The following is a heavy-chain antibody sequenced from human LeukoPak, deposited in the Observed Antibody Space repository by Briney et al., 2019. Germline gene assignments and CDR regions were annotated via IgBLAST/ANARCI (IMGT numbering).Heavy chain of an antibody. D-gene: IGHD3-10*01. Sequence: GGSLRLSCVASGFTFSNYGMHWVRQAPGKGLEWVTFIRYDATSKKYSDSVKGRFTISRDNSENTLYLQMNSLRAEDTAVYYCAKKGYYGSGSYFDYWGQGTLVTVSS. CDR3: AKKGYYGSGSYFDY. J-gene: IGHJ4*02. V-gene: IGHV3-30*02. CDR1: GFTFSNYG. CDR2: IRYDATSK.